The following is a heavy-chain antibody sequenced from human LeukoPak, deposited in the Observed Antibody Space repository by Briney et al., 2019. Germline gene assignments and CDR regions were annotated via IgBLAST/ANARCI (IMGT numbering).Heavy chain of an antibody. CDR2: ISGRGGST. D-gene: IGHD6-13*01. Sequence: GGSLRLSCAAPGFTFSSYALSWVRPAPGEGLWWVSAISGRGGSTYYADSGKGRFTISRDNSKNTLYLQMNSLRAEDTALYYCARGSSSWRRFDYWGQGTLVTVSS. CDR1: GFTFSSYA. J-gene: IGHJ4*02. CDR3: ARGSSSWRRFDY. V-gene: IGHV3-23*01.